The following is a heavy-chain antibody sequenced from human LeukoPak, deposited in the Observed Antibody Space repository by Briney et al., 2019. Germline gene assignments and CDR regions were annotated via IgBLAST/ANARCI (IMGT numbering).Heavy chain of an antibody. CDR1: GFTFNSYA. Sequence: GGSLRLSCAASGFTFNSYAMSWVRQAPGKGLEWVSAISGSGGSTYYADSVKGRFTISRDNSKNTLYLQMNSLRAEDTAVYYCAKLVAVAGTYYFDYWGQGTLVTVSS. D-gene: IGHD6-19*01. CDR2: ISGSGGST. CDR3: AKLVAVAGTYYFDY. V-gene: IGHV3-23*01. J-gene: IGHJ4*02.